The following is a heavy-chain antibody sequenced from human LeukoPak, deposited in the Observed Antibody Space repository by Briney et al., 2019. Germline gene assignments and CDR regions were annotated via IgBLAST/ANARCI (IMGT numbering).Heavy chain of an antibody. Sequence: SETLSLTCAVYGGSFSGYYWSWIRQPPGKGLEWIGEINHSGSTNYNPSLKSRVTISVDTSKNQFSLKLSSVTATDTAVYYCARAFSYGYSPSDYWGQGTLVTVSS. V-gene: IGHV4-34*01. CDR1: GGSFSGYY. CDR2: INHSGST. CDR3: ARAFSYGYSPSDY. J-gene: IGHJ4*02. D-gene: IGHD5-18*01.